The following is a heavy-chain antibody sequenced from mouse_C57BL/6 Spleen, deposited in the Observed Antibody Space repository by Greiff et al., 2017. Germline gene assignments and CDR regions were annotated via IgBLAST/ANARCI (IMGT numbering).Heavy chain of an antibody. J-gene: IGHJ3*01. Sequence: DVMLVESEGGLVQPGSSMKLSCTASGFTFSDYYMAWVRQVPEKGLEWVANINYDGSSTYYLDSLKSRFIISRDNAKNILYLQMSSLKSEDTATYYCARDIYYGSSLYAMDYWGQGTLVTVSA. V-gene: IGHV5-16*01. CDR3: ARDIYYGSSLYAMDY. CDR1: GFTFSDYY. D-gene: IGHD1-1*01. CDR2: INYDGSST.